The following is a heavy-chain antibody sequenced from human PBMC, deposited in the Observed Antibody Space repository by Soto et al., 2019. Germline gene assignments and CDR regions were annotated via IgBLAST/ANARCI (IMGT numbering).Heavy chain of an antibody. CDR2: IYYSGST. Sequence: PSETLSLTCTVSGGSISSYYWSWIRQPPGKGLEWIGYIYYSGSTNYNPSLKSRVTISVDTSKNQFSLKLSSVTAADTAVYYCARIRSSSWPAGYNWFAPWGQGTLVTVPS. J-gene: IGHJ5*02. CDR1: GGSISSYY. D-gene: IGHD6-13*01. V-gene: IGHV4-59*08. CDR3: ARIRSSSWPAGYNWFAP.